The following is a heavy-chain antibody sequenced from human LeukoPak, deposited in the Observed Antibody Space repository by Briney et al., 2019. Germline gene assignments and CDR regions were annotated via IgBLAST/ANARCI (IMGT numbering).Heavy chain of an antibody. CDR2: IIPIFGTA. CDR3: ARSLMVRGVIMGPHYYYYYGMDV. Sequence: GASVKVSCKASGYTFTSYAISWVRQAPGQGLEWMGGIIPIFGTANYAQKFQGRVTITADESTSTAYMELSSLRSEDTAVYYCARSLMVRGVIMGPHYYYYYGMDVWGQGTTVTVSS. CDR1: GYTFTSYA. D-gene: IGHD3-10*01. J-gene: IGHJ6*02. V-gene: IGHV1-69*13.